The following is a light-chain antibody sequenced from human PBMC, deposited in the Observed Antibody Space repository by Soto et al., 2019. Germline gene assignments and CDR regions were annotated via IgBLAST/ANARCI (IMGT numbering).Light chain of an antibody. V-gene: IGKV3-20*01. J-gene: IGKJ4*02. CDR2: GAS. Sequence: EIVLTQSPGTLSLSPGERATLSCRASQSVSSSYLAWYQQKPGQAPRLLIYGASSRATGIPDRFSGSGSGTDFTLTISRLEPEDFVVYYCQQYGSSGTFGEGTKVVIK. CDR1: QSVSSSY. CDR3: QQYGSSGT.